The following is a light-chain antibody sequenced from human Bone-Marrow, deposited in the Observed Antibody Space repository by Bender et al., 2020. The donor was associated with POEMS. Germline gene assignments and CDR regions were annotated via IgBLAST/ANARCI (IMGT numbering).Light chain of an antibody. CDR1: SSDIGTYNL. CDR2: EVT. J-gene: IGLJ1*01. Sequence: QSDLTQPASVSGSPGQSITISCTGSSSDIGTYNLVSWYQHLPGKAPKLLIYEVTERPSGVSNRFSGSQSGNTASLTISGLQAEDEADYYCCSYAGSSTLVFGTGTKVTVL. V-gene: IGLV2-23*02. CDR3: CSYAGSSTLV.